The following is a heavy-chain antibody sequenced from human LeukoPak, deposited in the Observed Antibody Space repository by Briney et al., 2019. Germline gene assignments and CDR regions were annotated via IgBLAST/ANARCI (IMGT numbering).Heavy chain of an antibody. D-gene: IGHD6-6*01. CDR3: ARSDKAVVAAQLYYYYGMDV. J-gene: IGHJ6*02. CDR2: INAGNGNT. Sequence: ASVKVPCKASGYTFTIYAMHWVRQAPGQRLEWMGWINAGNGNTKYSQKFQGRVTITRDTSASTAYMELSSLRSEDTAVYYCARSDKAVVAAQLYYYYGMDVWGQGTTVTVSS. V-gene: IGHV1-3*01. CDR1: GYTFTIYA.